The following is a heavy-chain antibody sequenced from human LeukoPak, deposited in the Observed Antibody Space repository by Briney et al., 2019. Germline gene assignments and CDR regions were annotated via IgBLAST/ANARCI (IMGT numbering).Heavy chain of an antibody. D-gene: IGHD3-22*01. J-gene: IGHJ4*02. V-gene: IGHV5-51*01. CDR1: GYSFINHW. CDR2: MYPDDSDA. Sequence: AESLKISCKASGYSFINHWIGWVRQKPGKGLEWVGIMYPDDSDARYSPSFQGQVSISADKSLSTAYLQWSSLKASDTAMYYCARLIYDSSGYFDYWGQGTLVTVSS. CDR3: ARLIYDSSGYFDY.